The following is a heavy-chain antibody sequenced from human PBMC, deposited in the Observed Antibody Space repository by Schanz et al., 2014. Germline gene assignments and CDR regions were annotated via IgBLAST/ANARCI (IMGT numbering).Heavy chain of an antibody. CDR1: GGTFSTYP. V-gene: IGHV1-69*02. CDR3: ARGGGPEDVFDI. Sequence: QVQLVQSGAEVKKPGSSMKFSCKASGGTFSTYPINWLRQAPGQGLEWMGRIIPIHGIVNYAQRFQDRVRITTDKSTSTAYMELSSLRSDDTAVYYCARGGGPEDVFDIWGQGTMLTVSS. D-gene: IGHD2-15*01. J-gene: IGHJ3*02. CDR2: IIPIHGIV.